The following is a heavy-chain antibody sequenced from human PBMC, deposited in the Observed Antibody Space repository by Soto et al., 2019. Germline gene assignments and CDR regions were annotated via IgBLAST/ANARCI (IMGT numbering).Heavy chain of an antibody. CDR3: AKDRIQLVKQWLVVDWFDP. V-gene: IGHV3-23*01. Sequence: PVGSLRLSCAASGFTFSSYAMSWVRQAPGKGLEWVSAISGSGGSTYYADSVKGRFTISRDNSKNTLYLQMNSLRAEDTAVYYCAKDRIQLVKQWLVVDWFDPWGQGTLVNVSS. CDR2: ISGSGGST. J-gene: IGHJ5*02. CDR1: GFTFSSYA. D-gene: IGHD6-19*01.